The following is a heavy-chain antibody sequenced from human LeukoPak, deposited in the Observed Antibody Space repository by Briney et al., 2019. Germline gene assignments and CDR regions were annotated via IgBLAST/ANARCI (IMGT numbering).Heavy chain of an antibody. Sequence: PGGSLRLSCAASGFTFSSYGMHWVRQAPGKGLEWVAVIWYDGSNKYYADSVKGRFTISRDNSKNTLYLQMNSLRAEDTAVYYCAKEAWRITIFGVVIPPDYWGQGTLVTVSS. D-gene: IGHD3-3*01. J-gene: IGHJ4*02. CDR3: AKEAWRITIFGVVIPPDY. V-gene: IGHV3-33*06. CDR2: IWYDGSNK. CDR1: GFTFSSYG.